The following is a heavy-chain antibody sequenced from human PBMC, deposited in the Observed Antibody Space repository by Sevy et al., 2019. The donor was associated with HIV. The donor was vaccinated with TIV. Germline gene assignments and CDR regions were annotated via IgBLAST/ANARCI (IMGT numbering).Heavy chain of an antibody. Sequence: ASVKVSCKASGYTFTNNDINWVRQAAGQGLEWMGWMNTDSGNTGYTQKFQGGVTMTRETVISTAYMELSSLRSEDTAVYYCARASRSTSGAFDFWGQGTMVTVSS. D-gene: IGHD2-2*01. CDR3: ARASRSTSGAFDF. J-gene: IGHJ3*01. CDR1: GYTFTNND. CDR2: MNTDSGNT. V-gene: IGHV1-8*01.